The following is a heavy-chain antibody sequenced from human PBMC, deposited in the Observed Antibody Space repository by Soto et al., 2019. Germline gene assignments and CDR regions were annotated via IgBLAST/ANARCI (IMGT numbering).Heavy chain of an antibody. CDR1: GFTFSNFG. J-gene: IGHJ4*02. CDR3: ARDPPYCSGGTCYSVGFDF. V-gene: IGHV3-33*01. Sequence: LRLSCAASGFTFSNFGMHWVRQAPGKGLEWVTVIWSDGSTKYYSDSVKGRFTISRDNSENTLYLQMNSLRAEDTAVYYCARDPPYCSGGTCYSVGFDFWGQGALVTVSS. CDR2: IWSDGSTK. D-gene: IGHD2-15*01.